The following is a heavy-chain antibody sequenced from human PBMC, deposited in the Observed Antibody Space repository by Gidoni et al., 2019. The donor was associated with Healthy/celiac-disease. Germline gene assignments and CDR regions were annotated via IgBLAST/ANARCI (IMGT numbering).Heavy chain of an antibody. D-gene: IGHD3-9*01. Sequence: QVQLQESGPGLVQPSETLSLTCTVSGGSISSYYWSWIRQPPGKGLEWIGYIYYSGSTNYNPSLKSRVTISVDTAKNQFSLKLSSVTAADTAVYYCARLGGGILTGYYPLIDYWGQGTLVTVSS. J-gene: IGHJ4*02. CDR2: IYYSGST. V-gene: IGHV4-59*08. CDR1: GGSISSYY. CDR3: ARLGGGILTGYYPLIDY.